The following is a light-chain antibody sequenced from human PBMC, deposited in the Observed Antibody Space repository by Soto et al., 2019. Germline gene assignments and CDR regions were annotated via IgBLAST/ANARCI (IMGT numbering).Light chain of an antibody. CDR2: AAS. J-gene: IGKJ1*01. V-gene: IGKV1-9*01. CDR1: QVISNY. CDR3: QQLNSFHT. Sequence: IQLTQSPSSLSASVGDRVTITCRASQVISNYLAWYQQKPGDAPKLLIYAASTLQSGVPSRFSGSGSGTDFTLTISSLQPEDFTTYYCQQLNSFHTFGQGTKVDIK.